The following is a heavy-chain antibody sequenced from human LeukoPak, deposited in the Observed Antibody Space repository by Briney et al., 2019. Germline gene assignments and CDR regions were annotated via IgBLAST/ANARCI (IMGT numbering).Heavy chain of an antibody. Sequence: PSETLSLTCAVYGESFIHFYWTWIRQSPGRGLEWIGEINHSGSTNYNPSLKSRVTLSIDTSRNQFSLRLTSVTVADTAVYFCARRGRHSHWFPTTIDYWSQGSLVTVSP. J-gene: IGHJ4*02. V-gene: IGHV4-34*01. CDR1: GESFIHFY. D-gene: IGHD3-16*01. CDR3: ARRGRHSHWFPTTIDY. CDR2: INHSGST.